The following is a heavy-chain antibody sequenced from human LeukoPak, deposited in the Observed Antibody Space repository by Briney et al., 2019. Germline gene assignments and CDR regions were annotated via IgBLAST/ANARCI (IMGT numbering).Heavy chain of an antibody. CDR2: IKQDGSDK. Sequence: GGSLRLSCAASGFTFSSYWMTWVRQAPGKGLEWVANIKQDGSDKYYVDSVKGRFTISRDNAKNSLSLQMNSLRAEDTAVYYCARDRPDYYYDSGGYYNTYWGQGTLVTVSS. CDR1: GFTFSSYW. CDR3: ARDRPDYYYDSGGYYNTY. J-gene: IGHJ4*02. D-gene: IGHD3-10*01. V-gene: IGHV3-7*05.